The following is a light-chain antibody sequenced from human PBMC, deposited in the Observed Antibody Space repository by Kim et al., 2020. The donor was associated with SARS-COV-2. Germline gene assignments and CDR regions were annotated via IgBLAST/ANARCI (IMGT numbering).Light chain of an antibody. CDR3: QQYGSSRWT. V-gene: IGKV3-20*01. J-gene: IGKJ1*01. Sequence: CPGERATLSCRASQSVSNIYLAWYQQKPGQAPRLVIYGTSNRATGIPDRFSGSGSGTDFTLTISRLEPEDFAVYYCQQYGSSRWTFGQGTKVEIK. CDR2: GTS. CDR1: QSVSNIY.